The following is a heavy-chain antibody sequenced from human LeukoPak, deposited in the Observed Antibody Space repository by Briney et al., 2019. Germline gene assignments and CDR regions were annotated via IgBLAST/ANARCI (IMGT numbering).Heavy chain of an antibody. Sequence: SETLSLTCTVSGGSISSGGYYWSWIRQHPGKGLEWIGYIYYSGSTYYNPSLESRVTISVDTSKNQFSLKLSSVTAADTAVYYCARDNSLIVGARSTFDIWGQGTMVTVSS. CDR1: GGSISSGGYY. V-gene: IGHV4-31*03. CDR2: IYYSGST. CDR3: ARDNSLIVGARSTFDI. D-gene: IGHD1-26*01. J-gene: IGHJ3*02.